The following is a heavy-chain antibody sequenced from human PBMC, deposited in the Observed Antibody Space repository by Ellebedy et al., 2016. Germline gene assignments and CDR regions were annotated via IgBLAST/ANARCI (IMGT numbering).Heavy chain of an antibody. V-gene: IGHV3-33*01. CDR3: ARDQLGCLSTSCYAGDYFYGMDV. CDR1: GFTFSRYG. CDR2: IWHDGSIE. Sequence: GGSLRLXXAASGFTFSRYGMHWVRQAPGKGLEWVAVIWHDGSIEWYADSVKGRFTISRDNSKSTLHLQMNTLRAEDAAVYYCARDQLGCLSTSCYAGDYFYGMDVWGQGTAVTVSS. D-gene: IGHD2-2*01. J-gene: IGHJ6*02.